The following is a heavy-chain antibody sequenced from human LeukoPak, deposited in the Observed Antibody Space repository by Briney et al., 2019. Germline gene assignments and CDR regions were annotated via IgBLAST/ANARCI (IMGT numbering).Heavy chain of an antibody. Sequence: GGSLRLSCAASGFTFSSYSMNWVRQAPGKGLEWVSSISSSSYIYYADSVKGRLTISRDNAKNSLYLQMNSLRAEDTAVYYCARDSFGVSSSLDYWGQGTLVTVSS. CDR1: GFTFSSYS. J-gene: IGHJ4*02. CDR3: ARDSFGVSSSLDY. D-gene: IGHD6-13*01. V-gene: IGHV3-21*01. CDR2: ISSSSYI.